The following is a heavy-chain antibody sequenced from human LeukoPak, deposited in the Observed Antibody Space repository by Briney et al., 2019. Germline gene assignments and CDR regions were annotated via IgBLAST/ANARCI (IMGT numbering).Heavy chain of an antibody. CDR3: ARGKLVDYFDY. J-gene: IGHJ4*02. CDR1: GGSISSYY. Sequence: NPSETLSLTCTVSGGSISSYYWSWIRQPPGKGLEWIGYIYYSGSTNYNPSLKSRVTISVDTPKNQFSLKLSSVTAADTAVYYCARGKLVDYFDYWGQGTLVTVSS. D-gene: IGHD3-9*01. V-gene: IGHV4-59*01. CDR2: IYYSGST.